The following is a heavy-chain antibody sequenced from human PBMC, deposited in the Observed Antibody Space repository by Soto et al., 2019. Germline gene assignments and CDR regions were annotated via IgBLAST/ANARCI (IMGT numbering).Heavy chain of an antibody. CDR2: ISAYNGNT. J-gene: IGHJ5*02. CDR1: GYTFTIYG. V-gene: IGHV1-18*04. Sequence: AAVKVSFKASGYTFTIYGISWVRQAPGQGLEWMGWISAYNGNTNYAQKLQGRVTMTTDTSTSTAYMELRSLRSDDTAVYYCARSPTDTTSSWFDPWGQGTKVTVSS. CDR3: ARSPTDTTSSWFDP. D-gene: IGHD1-26*01.